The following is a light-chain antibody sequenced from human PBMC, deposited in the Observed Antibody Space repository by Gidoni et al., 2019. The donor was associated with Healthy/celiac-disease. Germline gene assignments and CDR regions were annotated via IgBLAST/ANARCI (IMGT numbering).Light chain of an antibody. Sequence: EIVLTQSPATLSLSPGERATLSCRASQSVSSYLAWYQQKPGRAPRLLIYDASNRATGIPARFSGSGFGTDFTLTISSLEPEDFAVYYCQQRSNWPLYTFXXXTKLEIK. J-gene: IGKJ2*01. CDR2: DAS. CDR1: QSVSSY. CDR3: QQRSNWPLYT. V-gene: IGKV3-11*01.